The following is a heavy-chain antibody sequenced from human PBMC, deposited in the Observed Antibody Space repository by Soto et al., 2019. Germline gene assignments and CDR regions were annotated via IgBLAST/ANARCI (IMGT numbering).Heavy chain of an antibody. CDR3: ARYCTRGACSDPYHYYRMDV. CDR1: GGSISRGDYF. Sequence: TCTVSGGSISRGDYFLCWIRLSPEKGLEWIGYISSIGSTYYNPSLKSRVSVSRDTSKNQFSLKLSSVTAADTAVSYCARYCTRGACSDPYHYYRMDV. D-gene: IGHD2-8*02. CDR2: ISSIGST. V-gene: IGHV4-30-4*01. J-gene: IGHJ6*01.